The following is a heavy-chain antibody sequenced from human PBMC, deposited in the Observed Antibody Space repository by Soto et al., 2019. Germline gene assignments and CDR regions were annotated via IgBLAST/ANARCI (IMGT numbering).Heavy chain of an antibody. CDR2: IKSKTDGGTT. D-gene: IGHD4-17*01. CDR1: GYSFSAW. CDR3: TTALDYEDNSADY. Sequence: PGESLKISCKSSGYSFSAWMSWVRQAPGKGLEWVGRIKSKTDGGTTDYAAPVKGRFTISRDDSKNTLYLQMNSLKTEDTAVYYCTTALDYEDNSADYWGQGTLVTVSS. V-gene: IGHV3-15*01. J-gene: IGHJ4*02.